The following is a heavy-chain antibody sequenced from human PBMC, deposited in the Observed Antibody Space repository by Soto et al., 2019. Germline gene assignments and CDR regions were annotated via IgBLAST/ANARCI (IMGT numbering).Heavy chain of an antibody. CDR1: GFTVSSNY. J-gene: IGHJ4*02. CDR2: IYSGGST. Sequence: GGSLRLSCAASGFTVSSNYMSWVRQAPGKGLEWVSVIYSGGSTYYADSVKGRFTISRDNSKNTLYLQMNSLRAEDTAVYYCASTRRRDGYKTFDYWGQGTLVTVSS. CDR3: ASTRRRDGYKTFDY. V-gene: IGHV3-53*01. D-gene: IGHD5-12*01.